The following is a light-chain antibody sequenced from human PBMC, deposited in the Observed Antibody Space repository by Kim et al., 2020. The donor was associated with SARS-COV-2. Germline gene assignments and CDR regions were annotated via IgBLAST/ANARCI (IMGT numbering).Light chain of an antibody. CDR2: GKN. Sequence: SSELTQDPVVSVALGQTVRITCQGDSLRSYYASWYQQKPGQAPVLVIYGKNNRPSGIPDRFSGSSSGNTASLTITGAQAEDEADYYCNSRDSSGNHYVFG. CDR1: SLRSYY. CDR3: NSRDSSGNHYV. J-gene: IGLJ1*01. V-gene: IGLV3-19*01.